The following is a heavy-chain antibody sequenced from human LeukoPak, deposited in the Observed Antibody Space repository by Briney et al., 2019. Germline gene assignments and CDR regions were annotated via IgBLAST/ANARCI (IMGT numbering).Heavy chain of an antibody. V-gene: IGHV3-74*01. CDR1: GFTFSTYA. CDR3: VRIAWHAFGL. CDR2: LNNDGSST. D-gene: IGHD2-15*01. J-gene: IGHJ3*01. Sequence: PGRSLRPSCAASGFTFSTYAMHWVRQAPGKGLVWVSRLNNDGSSTNYADSVKGRFTISRDNAKNTLYLQMNSLRAEDTAVYYCVRIAWHAFGLGGQGTMVTVSS.